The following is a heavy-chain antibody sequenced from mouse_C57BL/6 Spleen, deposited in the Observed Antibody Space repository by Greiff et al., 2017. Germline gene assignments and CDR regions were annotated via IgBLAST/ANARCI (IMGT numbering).Heavy chain of an antibody. J-gene: IGHJ4*01. CDR3: ARGPHYYGSSYGAMDY. CDR1: GYSITSGYD. D-gene: IGHD1-1*01. CDR2: ISYSGST. V-gene: IGHV3-1*01. Sequence: VQLQQSGPGMVKPSQSLSLTCTVTGYSITSGYDWHWIRHFPGNKLEWMGYISYSGSTNYNPSLKSRISITHDTSKNHFFLKLNSVTTEDTATYYCARGPHYYGSSYGAMDYWGQGTSVTVSS.